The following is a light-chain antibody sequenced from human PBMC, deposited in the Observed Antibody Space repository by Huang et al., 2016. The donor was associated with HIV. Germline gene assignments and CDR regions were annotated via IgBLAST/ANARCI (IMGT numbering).Light chain of an antibody. J-gene: IGKJ4*01. Sequence: EIVLTQSPDFQSVTPGEKVTITCRASQSIGRSLHGYQQKPDQSPELLIKYASQSFAGVPSRFSGSGSGTDFTLIISGLEVEDAATYYCHQSGGLPFTFGGGTKVEIK. V-gene: IGKV6-21*01. CDR1: QSIGRS. CDR2: YAS. CDR3: HQSGGLPFT.